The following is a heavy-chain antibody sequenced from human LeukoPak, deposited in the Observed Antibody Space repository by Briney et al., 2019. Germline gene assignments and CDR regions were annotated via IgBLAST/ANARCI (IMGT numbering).Heavy chain of an antibody. CDR3: ARDPEYNYKHFDY. V-gene: IGHV3-33*01. J-gene: IGHJ4*02. CDR1: GFSFNNYG. Sequence: GGSLRLSCAASGFSFNNYGMHWVRQAPGEGLEWVAVIWYDGSKKYYADSVKGRFIISRDNSKNTLYLQMNSLRVEDTAVYYCARDPEYNYKHFDYWGQGTLVTVSS. D-gene: IGHD5-18*01. CDR2: IWYDGSKK.